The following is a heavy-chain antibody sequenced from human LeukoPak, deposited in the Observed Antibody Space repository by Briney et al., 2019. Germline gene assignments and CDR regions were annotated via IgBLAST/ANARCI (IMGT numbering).Heavy chain of an antibody. V-gene: IGHV3-15*01. D-gene: IGHD2-21*01. CDR1: GFTFSNAW. CDR2: IKSKTDGGTT. Sequence: PGGSLRLSCAASGFTFSNAWLNWVRQAPGKGLEWVGRIKSKTDGGTTEYAAPGRGIFTISREDSKNTLYLQMNSLKTDDTAVYDCTTSLLYWGQGTLVTVSS. CDR3: TTSLLY. J-gene: IGHJ4*02.